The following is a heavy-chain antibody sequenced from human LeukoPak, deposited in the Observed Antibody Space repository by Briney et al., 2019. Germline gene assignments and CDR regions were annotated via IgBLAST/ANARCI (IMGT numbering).Heavy chain of an antibody. V-gene: IGHV4-34*01. D-gene: IGHD7-27*01. CDR3: VREAPGDRTLS. CDR1: GGSFSGYY. CDR2: INHSGST. J-gene: IGHJ5*02. Sequence: KSSETLSLTCAVYGGSFSGYYWSWIRQPPGKGLEWIGEINHSGSTNYNPSLKSRVTISVDTSKNQFSLKLSSVTAADTAVYYCVREAPGDRTLSWGQGTLVTVSS.